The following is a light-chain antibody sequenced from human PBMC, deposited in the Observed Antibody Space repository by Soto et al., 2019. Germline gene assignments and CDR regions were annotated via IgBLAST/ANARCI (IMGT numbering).Light chain of an antibody. Sequence: DIVMTQSPLSLPVTPGEPASISCKSSQSLLHSDGDNYLEWYVQKAGQSPQLLIYLVSHRASGVPDRLSGSGSGTDFTLKIIKVEADDVEFYYCMQTLQTPYTFGPGTKVEIK. J-gene: IGKJ3*01. CDR3: MQTLQTPYT. CDR2: LVS. CDR1: QSLLHSDGDNY. V-gene: IGKV2-28*01.